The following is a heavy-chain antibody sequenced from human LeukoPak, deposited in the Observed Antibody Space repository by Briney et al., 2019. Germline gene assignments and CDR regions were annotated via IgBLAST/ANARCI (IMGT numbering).Heavy chain of an antibody. Sequence: GGSLRLSCAASGFTFSDYYMSWIRQAPGKGLEWVSYISSSGSTIYYADSVKGRFTIPRDNAKNSLYLQMNSLRAEDTAVYYCARERFPCSSTSCYRGEVIDYWGQGTLVTVSS. J-gene: IGHJ4*02. CDR2: ISSSGSTI. CDR1: GFTFSDYY. V-gene: IGHV3-11*01. D-gene: IGHD2-2*02. CDR3: ARERFPCSSTSCYRGEVIDY.